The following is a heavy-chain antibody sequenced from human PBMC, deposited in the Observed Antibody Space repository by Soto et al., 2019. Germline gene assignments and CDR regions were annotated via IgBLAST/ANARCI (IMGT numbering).Heavy chain of an antibody. CDR3: ARQRRYSNEARNWFDP. CDR2: IYYSGST. J-gene: IGHJ5*02. CDR1: GGSISSSSYY. D-gene: IGHD4-4*01. V-gene: IGHV4-39*01. Sequence: SETLSLTCTVSGGSISSSSYYWGWIRQPPGKGLEWIGSIYYSGSTYYNPSLKSRVTISVDTSKNQFSLKLSSVTAADTAVYYCARQRRYSNEARNWFDPWGQGTLVTVSS.